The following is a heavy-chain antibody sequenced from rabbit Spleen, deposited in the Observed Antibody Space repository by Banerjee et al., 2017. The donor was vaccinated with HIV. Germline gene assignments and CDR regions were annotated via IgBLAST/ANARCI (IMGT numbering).Heavy chain of an antibody. Sequence: QSLEESGGDLVKPGASLTLTCTASGFSFSSSYWICWVRQAPGKGLEWIACIRGGSSGSIYYANWAKGRFTITKTSSTVDLKMTSLTAADTATYFCARDNGSGDYIDVYFDLWGQGTLVTVS. CDR2: IRGGSSGSI. CDR1: GFSFSSSYW. CDR3: ARDNGSGDYIDVYFDL. D-gene: IGHD1-1*01. J-gene: IGHJ4*01. V-gene: IGHV1S40*01.